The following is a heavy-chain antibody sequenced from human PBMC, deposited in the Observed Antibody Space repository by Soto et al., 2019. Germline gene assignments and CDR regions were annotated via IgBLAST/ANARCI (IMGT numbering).Heavy chain of an antibody. Sequence: GGSLRLSFAASGFSFSGSSMHWVRQASGKGLEWVGRIRSGADNYATAYTASMKGRFIISRDDSKNTAYLQMNSLKTEDTAVYYCTRLSTNAPYDACDIWGQGTMVTVSS. V-gene: IGHV3-73*01. CDR1: GFSFSGSS. J-gene: IGHJ3*02. D-gene: IGHD2-8*01. CDR2: IRSGADNYAT. CDR3: TRLSTNAPYDACDI.